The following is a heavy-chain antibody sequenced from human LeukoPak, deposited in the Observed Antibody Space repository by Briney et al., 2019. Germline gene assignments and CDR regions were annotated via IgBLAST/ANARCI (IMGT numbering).Heavy chain of an antibody. CDR2: IIPIFGTA. CDR1: GYTFTSYG. CDR3: ARAVYYYDSSGYYYDY. V-gene: IGHV1-69*13. J-gene: IGHJ4*02. Sequence: ASVKVSCKASGYTFTSYGISWVRQAPGQGLEWMGGIIPIFGTANYAQKFQGRVTITADESTSTAYMELSSLRSEDTAVYYCARAVYYYDSSGYYYDYWGQGTLVTVSS. D-gene: IGHD3-22*01.